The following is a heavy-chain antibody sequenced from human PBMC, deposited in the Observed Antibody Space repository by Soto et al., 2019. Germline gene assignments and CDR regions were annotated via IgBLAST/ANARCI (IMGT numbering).Heavy chain of an antibody. CDR2: IIPIFGTA. CDR3: ARAPTVVTPSEYLYCFDY. CDR1: GGTFSSYA. D-gene: IGHD4-17*01. V-gene: IGHV1-69*13. J-gene: IGHJ4*02. Sequence: ASVKVFCKASGGTFSSYAISWVRQAPGQGLEWMGGIIPIFGTANYAQKFQGRVTITADESTSTAHMELSSLRSEDTAVYYCARAPTVVTPSEYLYCFDYWGQGTLVTVSS.